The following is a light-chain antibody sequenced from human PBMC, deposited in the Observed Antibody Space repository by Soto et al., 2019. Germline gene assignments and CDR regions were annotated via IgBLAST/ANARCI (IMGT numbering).Light chain of an antibody. CDR2: EGS. V-gene: IGLV2-23*01. J-gene: IGLJ3*02. Sequence: QSALTQPASVSGSPGQSITISCTGSSSDVGSYNFVSWHQQHPGKAPKLMIYEGSKRPSGVSNRFSGSKSGNTASLTISGVQAEDEADYYCCSYAGSSTWVFGGGTKLTVL. CDR3: CSYAGSSTWV. CDR1: SSDVGSYNF.